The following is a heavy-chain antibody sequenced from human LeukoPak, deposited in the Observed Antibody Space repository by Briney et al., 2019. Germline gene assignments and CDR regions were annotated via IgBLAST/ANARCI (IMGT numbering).Heavy chain of an antibody. J-gene: IGHJ4*02. CDR2: IKSKVDGGTT. CDR3: TTQGHHYDSSGYNFVDY. CDR1: GFTFSNAW. Sequence: GGSLRLSCAASGFTFSNAWMSWVRQAPGKGLEWVGRIKSKVDGGTTDYAAPVKGRFTILRDDSKNTVNLQMNSLKSEDTAVYHCTTQGHHYDSSGYNFVDYWGQGTLVTVSS. D-gene: IGHD3-22*01. V-gene: IGHV3-15*01.